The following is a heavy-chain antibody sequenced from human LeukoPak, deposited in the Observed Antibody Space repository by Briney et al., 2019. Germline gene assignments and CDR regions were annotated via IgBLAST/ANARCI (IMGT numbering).Heavy chain of an antibody. D-gene: IGHD3-16*01. Sequence: SETLSLTCTVSGGSISSGGYYWSWIRQHPGKGLEWIGYIYYSGSTYYNPSLKSRVTISVDTSKNQFSLKLSSVTAADTAVYYCARDEEGDLWFDPWGQGTLVTVSS. V-gene: IGHV4-31*03. CDR2: IYYSGST. J-gene: IGHJ5*02. CDR1: GGSISSGGYY. CDR3: ARDEEGDLWFDP.